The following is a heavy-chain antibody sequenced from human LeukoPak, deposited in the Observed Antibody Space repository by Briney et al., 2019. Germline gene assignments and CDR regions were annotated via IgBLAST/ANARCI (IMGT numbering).Heavy chain of an antibody. CDR2: INPSGGST. CDR1: GYTFTSYY. J-gene: IGHJ5*02. V-gene: IGHV1-46*01. Sequence: ASVKVSCKASGYTFTSYYMHWVRQAPGQGLEWMGIINPSGGSTSYAQKFQARVTMTRDTSTSTVYMELSSLRSEDTAVYYCARAPDSSGIAADLGRFDPWGQGTLVTVSS. CDR3: ARAPDSSGIAADLGRFDP. D-gene: IGHD6-13*01.